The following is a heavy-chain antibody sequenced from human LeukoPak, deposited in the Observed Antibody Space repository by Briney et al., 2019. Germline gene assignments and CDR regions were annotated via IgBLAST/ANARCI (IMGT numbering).Heavy chain of an antibody. D-gene: IGHD6-19*01. Sequence: GGSLRLSCVASGFTFSSYWMSWVRQAPGKGLEWVANIKQDGSEKYYVDSVKGRFTISRDNAKYSLYLQMNSLRAEDTAVCYCARDFRYNSGWYRDYFDYWGQGTLVTVSS. V-gene: IGHV3-7*01. CDR1: GFTFSSYW. CDR3: ARDFRYNSGWYRDYFDY. J-gene: IGHJ4*02. CDR2: IKQDGSEK.